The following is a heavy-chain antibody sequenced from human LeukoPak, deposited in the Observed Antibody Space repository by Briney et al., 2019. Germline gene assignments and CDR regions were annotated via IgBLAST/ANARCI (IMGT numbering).Heavy chain of an antibody. J-gene: IGHJ4*02. Sequence: ASVKVSCTASGYTSTSHAMNWVRQAPGQGLEWMGWIDTNTGNPTYAQGFTGRFVFSLDTSVSTAYLQISSLKAEDTAVYYCARVGYDYVWGSYFQEKYYFDYWGQGTLVTVSS. CDR1: GYTSTSHA. V-gene: IGHV7-4-1*02. CDR3: ARVGYDYVWGSYFQEKYYFDY. CDR2: IDTNTGNP. D-gene: IGHD3-16*01.